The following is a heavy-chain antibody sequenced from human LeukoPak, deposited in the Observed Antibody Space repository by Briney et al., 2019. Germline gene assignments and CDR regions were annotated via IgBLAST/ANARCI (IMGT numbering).Heavy chain of an antibody. D-gene: IGHD3-9*01. J-gene: IGHJ4*02. CDR2: ISDSGDTT. CDR3: AKPYYDMLTGTGPSDF. V-gene: IGHV3-23*01. Sequence: PGGSLRLSCAASGFTFSMNAMIWFRQAPGKGLDWVSGISDSGDTTYYADSVKGRFTISRDNSKNTLYLQMNNLRAEDMDVYYCAKPYYDMLTGTGPSDFWGRGTLVTVSS. CDR1: GFTFSMNA.